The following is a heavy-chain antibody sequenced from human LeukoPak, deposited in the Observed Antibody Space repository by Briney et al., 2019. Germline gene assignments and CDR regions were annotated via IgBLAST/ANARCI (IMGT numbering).Heavy chain of an antibody. CDR1: GGSISSYY. V-gene: IGHV4-59*08. J-gene: IGHJ4*02. D-gene: IGHD2-8*02. CDR3: ASSKLVYYFDY. Sequence: TSETLSLTCTVSGGSISSYYWRWIRQPPGKGLEWIGYIYYSGSTNYNPSLKSRVIISVDTSKNQFSLKLSSVTAADTAVYYCASSKLVYYFDYWGQGTLVTVSS. CDR2: IYYSGST.